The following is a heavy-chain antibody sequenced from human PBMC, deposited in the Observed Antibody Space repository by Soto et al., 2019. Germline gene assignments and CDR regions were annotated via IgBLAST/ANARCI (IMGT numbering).Heavy chain of an antibody. J-gene: IGHJ5*02. V-gene: IGHV1-46*03. CDR1: GYTFTSYY. CDR3: ARVYPSDTRYGYVGNNWFDP. CDR2: INPSGGST. Sequence: ASVKVSCKASGYTFTSYYMHWVRQAPGQGLEWMGIINPSGGSTSYAQKFQGRVTMTRDTSTSTVYMELSSLRAEDAAVYYCARVYPSDTRYGYVGNNWFDPWGQGTLVTVSS. D-gene: IGHD5-18*01.